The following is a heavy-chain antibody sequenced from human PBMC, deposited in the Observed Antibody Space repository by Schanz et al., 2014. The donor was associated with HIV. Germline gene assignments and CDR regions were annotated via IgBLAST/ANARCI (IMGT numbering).Heavy chain of an antibody. V-gene: IGHV1-69*06. D-gene: IGHD3-9*01. CDR2: IIPIFGTA. CDR3: ARGFDILTAFDY. J-gene: IGHJ4*02. Sequence: QVQLVQSGAEVKKPGASVKVSCKASGGTFSIYAISWVRQAPGQGLEWMGGIIPIFGTANYAQKFQGRVTMTRQTSTSPVYMELYSLTSEDPAVYYCARGFDILTAFDYWDQGTLVVVSS. CDR1: GGTFSIYA.